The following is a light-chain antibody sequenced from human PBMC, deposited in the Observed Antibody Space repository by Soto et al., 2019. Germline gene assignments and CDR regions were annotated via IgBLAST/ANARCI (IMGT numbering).Light chain of an antibody. Sequence: DAVLTQSPLSLPVSLGQPAAISCRSSQSLVYSDGNIYLNWFQQRPGQSPRRLIYQVSKRDSGVPDRFSGRGSGTDFTLKISRVEAEDAGVYYCTQRTHWPFTFGPGTKVEI. V-gene: IGKV2-30*01. CDR1: QSLVYSDGNIY. J-gene: IGKJ3*01. CDR3: TQRTHWPFT. CDR2: QVS.